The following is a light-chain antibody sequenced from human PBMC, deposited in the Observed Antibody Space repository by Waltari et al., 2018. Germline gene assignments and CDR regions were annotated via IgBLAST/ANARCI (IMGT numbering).Light chain of an antibody. CDR2: AAS. V-gene: IGKV1-9*01. CDR1: QGISSF. Sequence: IQLTQSPSSLSASVGDRVTITCRASQGISSFLAWYQQKPGKAPKVLIYAASTLQSGVPPRVSVRRSGTDFTLTISSLRPEDFATYYCQQLNSYPITFGQGTRLEIK. J-gene: IGKJ5*01. CDR3: QQLNSYPIT.